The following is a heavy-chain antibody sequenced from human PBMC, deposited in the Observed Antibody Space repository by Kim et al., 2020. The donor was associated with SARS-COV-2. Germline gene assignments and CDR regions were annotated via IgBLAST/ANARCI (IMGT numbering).Heavy chain of an antibody. D-gene: IGHD3-16*02. CDR3: ARAFSLRLGELSLSARETFDY. CDR2: IKQDGSEK. Sequence: GGSLRLSCAASGFTFSSYWMSWVRQAPGKGLEWVANIKQDGSEKYYVDSVKGRFTISRDNAKNSLYLQMNSLRAEDTAVYYCARAFSLRLGELSLSARETFDYWGQGTLVTVSS. CDR1: GFTFSSYW. J-gene: IGHJ4*02. V-gene: IGHV3-7*01.